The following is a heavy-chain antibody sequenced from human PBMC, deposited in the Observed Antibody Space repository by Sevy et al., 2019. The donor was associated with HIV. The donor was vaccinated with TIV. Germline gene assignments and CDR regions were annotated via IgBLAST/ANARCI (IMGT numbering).Heavy chain of an antibody. Sequence: SETLSLTCAVYGGSFSGYYWSWIRQPPGNGLEWIGEINHSGSTNYNPSLKSRVTISVDTSKNQFSLKLSSVTAADTAVYYCARGQSSSGVVITYFDYWGQGTLVTVSS. D-gene: IGHD3-22*01. CDR3: ARGQSSSGVVITYFDY. V-gene: IGHV4-34*01. CDR2: INHSGST. J-gene: IGHJ4*02. CDR1: GGSFSGYY.